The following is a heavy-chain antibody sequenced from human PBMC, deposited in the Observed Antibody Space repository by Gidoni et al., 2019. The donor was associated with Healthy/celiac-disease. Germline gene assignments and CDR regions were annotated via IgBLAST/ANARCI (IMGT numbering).Heavy chain of an antibody. J-gene: IGHJ5*02. CDR2: ISAYNGNT. D-gene: IGHD2-15*01. Sequence: QVQLVQSGAEVKKPGASVTVSCKASGYTFTSYGISWVRQAPGQGLEWMGWISAYNGNTNYAQKLQGRVTMTTDTSTSTAYMELRSLRSDDTAVYYCARFRGVVVVAATPRWFDPWGQGTLVTVSS. CDR3: ARFRGVVVVAATPRWFDP. CDR1: GYTFTSYG. V-gene: IGHV1-18*01.